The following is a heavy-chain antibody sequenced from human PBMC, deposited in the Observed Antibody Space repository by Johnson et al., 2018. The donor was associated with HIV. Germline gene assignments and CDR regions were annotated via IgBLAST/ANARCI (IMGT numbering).Heavy chain of an antibody. CDR3: AREGGSYDAGDAFDT. Sequence: VQLVESGGGVVQPGRSLRLSCAASGLSVSNNYMSWVRQAPGKGLEWVSVLWSGGNTWYAGSVTGRFTISRDNSKNTLYLQMNSLRAEDTAVYYCAREGGSYDAGDAFDTWGQGTMVTVSS. CDR1: GLSVSNNY. V-gene: IGHV3-66*01. CDR2: LWSGGNT. D-gene: IGHD1-26*01. J-gene: IGHJ3*02.